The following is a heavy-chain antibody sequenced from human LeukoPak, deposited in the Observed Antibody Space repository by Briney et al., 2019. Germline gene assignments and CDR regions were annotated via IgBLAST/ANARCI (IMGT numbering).Heavy chain of an antibody. V-gene: IGHV4-34*01. CDR1: GGSFSGYY. Sequence: PSETLSLTCAVYGGSFSGYYWSWIRQPPGKGLEWIGEINHSGSTNYNPSLKSRVTISVDTSKNQFSLKLGSVTAADTAVYYCASGIVVVPAAILTNYYYYYGMDVWGQGTTVTVSS. CDR3: ASGIVVVPAAILTNYYYYYGMDV. CDR2: INHSGST. J-gene: IGHJ6*02. D-gene: IGHD2-2*02.